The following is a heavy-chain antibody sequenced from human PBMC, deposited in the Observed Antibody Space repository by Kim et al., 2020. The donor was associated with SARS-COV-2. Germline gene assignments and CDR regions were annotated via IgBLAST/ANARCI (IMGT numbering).Heavy chain of an antibody. Sequence: SETLSLTCTVSGGSISSYYWSWIRQPPGKGLEWIGYIYYSGSTNYNPSLKSRVTISVDTSKNQFSLKLSSVTAADTAVYYCARADYGDYEYFQHWGQGTLVTVSS. CDR2: IYYSGST. D-gene: IGHD4-17*01. CDR1: GGSISSYY. V-gene: IGHV4-59*13. J-gene: IGHJ1*01. CDR3: ARADYGDYEYFQH.